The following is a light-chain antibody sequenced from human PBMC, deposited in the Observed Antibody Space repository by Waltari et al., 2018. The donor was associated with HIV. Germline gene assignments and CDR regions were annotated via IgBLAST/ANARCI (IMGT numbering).Light chain of an antibody. CDR3: QQYHAYPLT. Sequence: DIQMTQFPSSLSASVGDRVTITCRASHGISNWVAWYQQRPEKAPKSLIYAASNLQPGVPSRFSGSGSGTNFTLIIISLQPEDFASYFCQQYHAYPLTFGGGTKVEIK. CDR2: AAS. CDR1: HGISNW. V-gene: IGKV1D-16*01. J-gene: IGKJ4*01.